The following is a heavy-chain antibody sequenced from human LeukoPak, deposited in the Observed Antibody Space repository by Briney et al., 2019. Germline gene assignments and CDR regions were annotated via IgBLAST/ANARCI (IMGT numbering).Heavy chain of an antibody. J-gene: IGHJ4*02. Sequence: GGSLRLSCAASGFTFDNYDMHWVRQAPGKGLEWVAFIRYDGGDKYYVDSVKGRFTISRDNSKNTLYIQMSSLRAEDTAVYYCANPRLYWGQGTLVTVSS. V-gene: IGHV3-30*02. CDR1: GFTFDNYD. CDR3: ANPRLY. CDR2: IRYDGGDK.